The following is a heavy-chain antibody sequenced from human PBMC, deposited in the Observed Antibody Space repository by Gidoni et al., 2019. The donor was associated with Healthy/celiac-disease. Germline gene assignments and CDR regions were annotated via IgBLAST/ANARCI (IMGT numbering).Heavy chain of an antibody. J-gene: IGHJ5*02. CDR1: GFTFSSYA. V-gene: IGHV3-23*01. Sequence: EVQLLESGGGLVQPGGSLRLSCAASGFTFSSYAMSWVRQAPGKGLEWVSDIRGSGGSTYYADSVKGRFTISRDNSKNTLYLQRNSLRAEDTAVYYCAKAPGYSDENNWFDPWGQGTLVTVSS. D-gene: IGHD5-18*01. CDR3: AKAPGYSDENNWFDP. CDR2: IRGSGGST.